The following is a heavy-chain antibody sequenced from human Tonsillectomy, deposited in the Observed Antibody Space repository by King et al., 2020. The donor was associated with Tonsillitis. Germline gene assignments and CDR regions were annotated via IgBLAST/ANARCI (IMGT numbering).Heavy chain of an antibody. CDR3: TRVRPYYDFWSGPPLDY. D-gene: IGHD3-3*01. Sequence: VQLVESGGGLEQPGRSLRLSCATSGFTFGDYPMSWIRQAPGKGLEWISFIRRKAYGGTTEYAASVKGRFTISRDDSNSIAYLQMNSLITEDTGVYYCTRVRPYYDFWSGPPLDYWGQGTLVTVSS. V-gene: IGHV3-49*03. CDR2: IRRKAYGGTT. CDR1: GFTFGDYP. J-gene: IGHJ4*02.